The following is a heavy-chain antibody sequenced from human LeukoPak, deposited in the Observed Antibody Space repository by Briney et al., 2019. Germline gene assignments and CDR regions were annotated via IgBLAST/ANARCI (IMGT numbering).Heavy chain of an antibody. Sequence: KPSETLSLTCAVYGGSFSGYYWSWIRQPPGKGLEWIGEINHSGSTNYNPSLKSRVTISVDTSKNQFSLKLSSVTAADTAVYYCARGEVYGDSSYSFDYWGQGTLVTVSS. D-gene: IGHD4-17*01. J-gene: IGHJ4*02. CDR3: ARGEVYGDSSYSFDY. CDR2: INHSGST. CDR1: GGSFSGYY. V-gene: IGHV4-34*01.